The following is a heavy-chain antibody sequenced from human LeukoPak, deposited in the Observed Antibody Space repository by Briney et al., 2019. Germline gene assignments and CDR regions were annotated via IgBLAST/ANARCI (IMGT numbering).Heavy chain of an antibody. J-gene: IGHJ4*02. CDR3: ARGYRYPTGYFDY. V-gene: IGHV5-51*01. CDR2: IYPADSDT. CDR1: DYSFTNYW. Sequence: GESLKTSCKASDYSFTNYWIGWVRQMPGKGLEWMGIIYPADSDTRYSPSFQGQVTISADKSISTAYLQWSSLKASDTAMYYCARGYRYPTGYFDYWGQGTLVTVSS. D-gene: IGHD5-18*01.